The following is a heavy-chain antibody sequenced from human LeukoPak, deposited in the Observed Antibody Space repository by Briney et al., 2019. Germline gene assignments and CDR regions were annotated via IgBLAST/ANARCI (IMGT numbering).Heavy chain of an antibody. V-gene: IGHV3-30*04. CDR2: ISYDGSNK. J-gene: IGHJ4*02. CDR3: ARAGYYGSGSWDFDY. Sequence: GGSLRLYCAASGFTFSSYAMHWVRQAPGKGLEWVAVISYDGSNKYYADSVKGRFTISRDNSKNTLYLQMNSLRAEDTAVYYCARAGYYGSGSWDFDYWGQGTLVTVSS. D-gene: IGHD3-10*01. CDR1: GFTFSSYA.